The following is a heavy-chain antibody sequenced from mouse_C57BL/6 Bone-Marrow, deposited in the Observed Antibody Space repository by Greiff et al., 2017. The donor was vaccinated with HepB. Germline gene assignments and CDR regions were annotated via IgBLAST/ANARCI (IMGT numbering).Heavy chain of an antibody. CDR2: IWSGGST. D-gene: IGHD2-3*01. CDR1: GFSLTSYG. V-gene: IGHV2-2*01. J-gene: IGHJ3*01. CDR3: ARKGDGYFCFAY. Sequence: VKVVESGPGLVQPSQSLSITCTVSGFSLTSYGVHWVRQSPGKGLEWLGVIWSGGSTDYNAAFISRLSISKDNSKSQVFFKMNSLQADDTAIYYCARKGDGYFCFAYWGQGTLVTVSA.